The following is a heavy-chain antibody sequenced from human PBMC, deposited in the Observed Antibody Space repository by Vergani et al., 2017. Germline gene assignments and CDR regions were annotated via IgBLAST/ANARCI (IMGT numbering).Heavy chain of an antibody. CDR1: GFTFSSYS. Sequence: EVQLVESGGGLVQPGRSLRLSCAASGFTFSSYSMNWVRQAPGKGLEWVSSISSSSSYIYYADSVKGRFTISRDNAKNSLYLQMNSLRAEDTALYYCVKDIAASGNYWYFDLWGRGTLVTVSS. D-gene: IGHD6-13*01. CDR2: ISSSSSYI. CDR3: VKDIAASGNYWYFDL. J-gene: IGHJ2*01. V-gene: IGHV3-21*04.